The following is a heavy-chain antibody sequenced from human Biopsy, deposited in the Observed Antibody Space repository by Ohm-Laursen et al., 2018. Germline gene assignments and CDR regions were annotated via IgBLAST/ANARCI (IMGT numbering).Heavy chain of an antibody. D-gene: IGHD3-16*01. Sequence: SDTLSLTWAVYGGSFSGYYCSWIRQPPGKGLEWIGEINHRGSTNYNPSLKSRVTISVDTSKNQFSLKLRSVTAADTAVYYCARAVDYYDPYYYYGLDVWGQGTTVTVSS. CDR3: ARAVDYYDPYYYYGLDV. J-gene: IGHJ6*02. CDR1: GGSFSGYY. CDR2: INHRGST. V-gene: IGHV4-34*01.